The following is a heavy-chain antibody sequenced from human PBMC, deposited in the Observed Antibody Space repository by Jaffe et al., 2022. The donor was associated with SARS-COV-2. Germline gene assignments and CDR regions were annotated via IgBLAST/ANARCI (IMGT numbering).Heavy chain of an antibody. D-gene: IGHD4-17*01. J-gene: IGHJ5*02. CDR2: ISGSGGST. CDR1: GFTFSSYA. CDR3: ALNGDYGERGGWLFDP. V-gene: IGHV3-23*01. Sequence: EVQLLESGGGLVQPGGSLRLSCAASGFTFSSYAMSWVRQAPGKGLEWVSAISGSGGSTYYADSVKGRFTISRDNSKNTLYLQMNSLRAEDTAVYYCALNGDYGERGGWLFDPWGQGTLVTVSS.